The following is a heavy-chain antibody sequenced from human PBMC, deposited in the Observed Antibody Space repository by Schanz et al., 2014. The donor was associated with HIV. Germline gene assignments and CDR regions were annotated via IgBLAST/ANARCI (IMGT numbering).Heavy chain of an antibody. V-gene: IGHV3-21*01. J-gene: IGHJ4*02. CDR1: GFTFDDYA. CDR2: ISSRNSDI. CDR3: ARLGTTDYFDY. Sequence: EQLVESGGGVVQPGKSLRLSCAASGFTFDDYAMHWVRQAPGKGLEWVSSISSRNSDIYYADSLKGRFTISRDNAKNSLYLQMNTLRAEDTAVYYRARLGTTDYFDYWGQGTLVTVSS. D-gene: IGHD1-7*01.